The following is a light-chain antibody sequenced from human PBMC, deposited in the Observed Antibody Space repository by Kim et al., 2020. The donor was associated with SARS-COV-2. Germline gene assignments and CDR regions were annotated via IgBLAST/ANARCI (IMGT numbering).Light chain of an antibody. Sequence: SVTPGQTVSITCSGDKMGDKYACWYQQKPGQSPVLVIYQDSKRPSGIPERFSGSNSENTATLTISGTQAMDEADYYCQEWDSSTEVFGTGTKVTVL. J-gene: IGLJ1*01. CDR3: QEWDSSTEV. V-gene: IGLV3-1*01. CDR1: KMGDKY. CDR2: QDS.